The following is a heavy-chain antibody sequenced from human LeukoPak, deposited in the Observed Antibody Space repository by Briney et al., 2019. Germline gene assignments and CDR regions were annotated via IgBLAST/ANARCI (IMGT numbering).Heavy chain of an antibody. D-gene: IGHD4-17*01. J-gene: IGHJ4*02. CDR3: ARVRSTVTTLDY. CDR2: ISSSGSTT. V-gene: IGHV3-11*04. CDR1: GFTVTTNY. Sequence: PGGSLRLSCAASGFTVTTNYMSWVRQAPGRGLEWVSYISSSGSTTHYADSVKGRFTISRDNAKNSLYLQMNSLRAEDTAVYYCARVRSTVTTLDYWGQGTLVTVSS.